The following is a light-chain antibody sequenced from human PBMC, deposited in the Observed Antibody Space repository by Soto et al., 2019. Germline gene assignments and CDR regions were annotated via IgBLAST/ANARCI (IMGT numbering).Light chain of an antibody. CDR1: QSVAIN. J-gene: IGKJ3*01. V-gene: IGKV3-15*01. Sequence: ETVMTQSPVTLSVSPGERATLSCRASQSVAINLAWYQQRPGQAPRLLIYGASTRATGIPARFSGSGSGTEFTLTISSLQSEDFAVYYCQQYNNWPPVTFGPGTKVDI. CDR2: GAS. CDR3: QQYNNWPPVT.